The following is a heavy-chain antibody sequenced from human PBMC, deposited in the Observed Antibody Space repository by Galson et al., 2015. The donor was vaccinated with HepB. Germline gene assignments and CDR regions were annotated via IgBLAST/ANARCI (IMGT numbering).Heavy chain of an antibody. D-gene: IGHD5-12*01. CDR1: GFMFSGHW. CDR2: IKEDGSIK. Sequence: SLRLSCAASGFMFSGHWMNWVRQAPGKGLEWVANIKEDGSIKYYVDSVTGRFTISRDNARNLLYLQMNGLRAKDTAVYFCARNRGYETFDYWGQGALVTVSS. V-gene: IGHV3-7*03. J-gene: IGHJ4*02. CDR3: ARNRGYETFDY.